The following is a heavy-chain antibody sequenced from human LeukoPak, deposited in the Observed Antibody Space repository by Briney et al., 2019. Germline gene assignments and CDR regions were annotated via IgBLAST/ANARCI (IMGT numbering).Heavy chain of an antibody. J-gene: IGHJ4*02. CDR1: GFTFTTYW. CDR3: VRDIDGYYYGTIGSYLWFDY. V-gene: IGHV3-7*01. CDR2: IKQDGSEK. D-gene: IGHD3-22*01. Sequence: GGSLRLSCAASGFTFTTYWMSWVRQAPGKWLEWVANIKQDGSEKSYVDSVKGRFTISRDNAKKSLYLHMNSLRAEDTAVYYCVRDIDGYYYGTIGSYLWFDYWGQGAQVTVSS.